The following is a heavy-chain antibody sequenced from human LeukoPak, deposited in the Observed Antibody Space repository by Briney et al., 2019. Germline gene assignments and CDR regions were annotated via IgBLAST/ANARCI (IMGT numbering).Heavy chain of an antibody. CDR2: INPNSGGT. J-gene: IGHJ4*02. D-gene: IGHD1-7*01. CDR3: ARTPHKTGTTWGY. V-gene: IGHV1-2*02. Sequence: ASVKVSCKASGYTFTGYYMHWVRQAPGQGLEWMGWINPNSGGTNYAQKFQGRVTMTRDTSISTAYMELSRLRSDDTAVYYCARTPHKTGTTWGYWGQGTLVTVSS. CDR1: GYTFTGYY.